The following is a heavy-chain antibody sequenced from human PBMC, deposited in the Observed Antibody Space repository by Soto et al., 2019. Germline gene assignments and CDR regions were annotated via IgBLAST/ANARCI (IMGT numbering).Heavy chain of an antibody. CDR3: ARASIVRSITMIVQDAFDI. CDR2: IYYSGST. V-gene: IGHV4-31*03. CDR1: GGSISSGGYY. J-gene: IGHJ3*02. Sequence: NPSETLSLTCTVSGGSISSGGYYWSWIRQHPGKGLEWIGYIYYSGSTYYNPSLKSRVTISVDTSKNQFSLKLSSVTAADTAVYYCARASIVRSITMIVQDAFDIWGQGTMVTVSS. D-gene: IGHD3-22*01.